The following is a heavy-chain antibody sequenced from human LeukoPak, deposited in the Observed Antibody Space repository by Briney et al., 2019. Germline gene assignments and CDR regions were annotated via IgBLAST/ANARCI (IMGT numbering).Heavy chain of an antibody. D-gene: IGHD3-10*01. Sequence: PGRSPRLSCAASGFTFSSYGMHWVRQAPGKGLEWMALISYDGSIKYYADSVKGRFTISRDNSKNTLYLQMNSLRAEDTAVYYCAKEGPNSWFGEATWGQGTLVTVSS. V-gene: IGHV3-30*18. CDR1: GFTFSSYG. J-gene: IGHJ5*02. CDR3: AKEGPNSWFGEAT. CDR2: ISYDGSIK.